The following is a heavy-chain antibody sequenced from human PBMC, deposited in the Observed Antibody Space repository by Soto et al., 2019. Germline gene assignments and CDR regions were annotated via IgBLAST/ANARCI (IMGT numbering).Heavy chain of an antibody. Sequence: PSETLSLTCTVSGGSISSYYWSWIRQPPGKGLEWIGYIYYSGSTNYNPSLKSRVTISVDTSKNQFSLKLSSVTAADTAVYYCASHQXSEWLVFDYWGQGTLVTVSS. CDR3: ASHQXSEWLVFDY. D-gene: IGHD6-19*01. J-gene: IGHJ4*02. V-gene: IGHV4-59*01. CDR2: IYYSGST. CDR1: GGSISSYY.